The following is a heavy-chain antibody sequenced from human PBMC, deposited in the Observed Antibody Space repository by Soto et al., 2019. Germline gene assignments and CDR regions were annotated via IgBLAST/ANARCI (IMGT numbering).Heavy chain of an antibody. CDR1: GGSISSSSYY. CDR3: ARHMTTVAIVFDY. V-gene: IGHV4-39*01. J-gene: IGHJ4*02. CDR2: IYYSGST. D-gene: IGHD4-17*01. Sequence: QLQLQESGPGLVKPSETLSLTCTVSGGSISSSSYYWGWIRQPPGKGLEWIGSIYYSGSTYYNPSLKSRVTISVDTSKNQFSLKLSSVTAADTAVYYCARHMTTVAIVFDYWGQGTLVTVSS.